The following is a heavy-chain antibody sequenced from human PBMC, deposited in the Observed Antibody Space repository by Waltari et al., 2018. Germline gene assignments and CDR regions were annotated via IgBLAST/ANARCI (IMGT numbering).Heavy chain of an antibody. Sequence: EVQLVESGGGLIQPGGSLRLSCAASGFTVSSHYMSWVRQAPGKRLEWVSVIYSGGSTYYADSVKGRFTISRDNSKNTLYFQMNSLRAEDTAVYYCASSCGGDCSDYYYYMDVWGKGTTVTVSS. CDR1: GFTVSSHY. J-gene: IGHJ6*03. CDR3: ASSCGGDCSDYYYYMDV. D-gene: IGHD2-21*01. V-gene: IGHV3-53*01. CDR2: IYSGGST.